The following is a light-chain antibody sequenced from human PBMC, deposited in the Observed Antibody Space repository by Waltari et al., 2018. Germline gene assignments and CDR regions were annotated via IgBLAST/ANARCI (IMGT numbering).Light chain of an antibody. CDR3: CSYAGSTTYV. CDR2: EVS. Sequence: QSALTQPASVSGSPGQSITISCTGTSSDVGSYKFVSWYQQYPGKAPKLMIYEVSQRPSGVSKRFSGSKSGNTVSLTISGLQAEDEADYYCCSYAGSTTYVFGTGTKVTVL. J-gene: IGLJ1*01. CDR1: SSDVGSYKF. V-gene: IGLV2-23*02.